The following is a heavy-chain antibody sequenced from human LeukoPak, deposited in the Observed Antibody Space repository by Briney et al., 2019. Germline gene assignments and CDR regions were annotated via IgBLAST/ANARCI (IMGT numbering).Heavy chain of an antibody. CDR3: TRRYNYDSSGYYYVRDAFDI. J-gene: IGHJ3*02. Sequence: GGSLRLSCTASGFTFGDYVMSWVRQAPGKGLEWVGFIRSKAYGGTTKNAASVKGRFTISRDGSRSIAYLQMNSLKTEDTAVYYCTRRYNYDSSGYYYVRDAFDIWGQGTMVTVSS. CDR1: GFTFGDYV. CDR2: IRSKAYGGTT. V-gene: IGHV3-49*04. D-gene: IGHD3-22*01.